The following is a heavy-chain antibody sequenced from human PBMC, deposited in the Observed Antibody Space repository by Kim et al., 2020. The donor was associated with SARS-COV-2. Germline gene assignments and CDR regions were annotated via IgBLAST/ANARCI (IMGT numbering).Heavy chain of an antibody. V-gene: IGHV4-4*02. CDR1: GASISSSSC. D-gene: IGHD2-21*01. Sequence: SETLSLTCVVSGASISSSSCWSWVRQPPGKGLEWIGEVDHSGTTSYNVSLKSRVTISVDKSKNQFSLRLNSVSAAATAAYYCARGVSIAWTLRAWLDPWG. CDR2: VDHSGTT. CDR3: ARGVSIAWTLRAWLDP. J-gene: IGHJ5*02.